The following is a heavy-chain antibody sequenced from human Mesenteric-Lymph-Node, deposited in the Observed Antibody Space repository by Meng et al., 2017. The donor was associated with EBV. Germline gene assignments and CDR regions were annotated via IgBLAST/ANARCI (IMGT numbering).Heavy chain of an antibody. J-gene: IGHJ4*02. V-gene: IGHV1-3*01. Sequence: QVHLVQSGAEVKTPGASVKVTCKASGYNFPSYIIHWVRLAPGQRLEWMGWINGAKGSTQYSQQFQGRVTFASDTSASTAYMELSSLRSEDTAVYFCARDLSSGYRFDYWGQGTLVTVSS. CDR1: GYNFPSYI. CDR3: ARDLSSGYRFDY. D-gene: IGHD5-12*01. CDR2: INGAKGST.